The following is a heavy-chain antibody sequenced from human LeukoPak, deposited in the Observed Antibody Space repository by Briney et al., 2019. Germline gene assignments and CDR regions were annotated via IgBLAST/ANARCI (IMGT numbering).Heavy chain of an antibody. CDR2: IYYRSKWSN. Sequence: SQTLSLTCAISGDSVSSNSVAWNWVRQSPSRGLEWLGRIYYRSKWSNNYAASVKSRITINPDTSKNQFSLQLSSVTAEDTAVYYCARGDQNFDYWGQGTLVTVSS. V-gene: IGHV6-1*01. CDR1: GDSVSSNSVA. J-gene: IGHJ4*02. D-gene: IGHD5-24*01. CDR3: ARGDQNFDY.